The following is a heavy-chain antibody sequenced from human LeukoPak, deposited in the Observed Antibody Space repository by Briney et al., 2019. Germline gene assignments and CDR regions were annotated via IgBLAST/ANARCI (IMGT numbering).Heavy chain of an antibody. V-gene: IGHV3-30-3*01. CDR2: ISYDGSNK. CDR3: ARGKWNGYNSHYNMDV. J-gene: IGHJ6*02. CDR1: GFTFSTYA. Sequence: GGSLRLSCAASGFTFSTYAMHWVRQAPGKGLEWVAVISYDGSNKYYADSVKGRFTISRDNSKNTLYLEMNSLRAEDTAVYYCARGKWNGYNSHYNMDVWGQGTTVTVSS. D-gene: IGHD5-24*01.